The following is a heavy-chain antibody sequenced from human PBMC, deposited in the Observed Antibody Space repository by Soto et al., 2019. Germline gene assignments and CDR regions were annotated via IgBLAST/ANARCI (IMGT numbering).Heavy chain of an antibody. CDR3: ARDLETGESGAYYYCMDV. J-gene: IGHJ6*03. V-gene: IGHV1-18*01. D-gene: IGHD5-12*01. CDR2: ISAYSGDT. CDR1: DYSFTSYG. Sequence: QDQLVQSGAEVKKPGASVKVSCKASDYSFTSYGISWLRQAPGQGLEWMGWISAYSGDTNYAQKLQGRVTMTTDTSTSTAYMELRGLISDDTAVYYCARDLETGESGAYYYCMDVWGKGTTVTVSS.